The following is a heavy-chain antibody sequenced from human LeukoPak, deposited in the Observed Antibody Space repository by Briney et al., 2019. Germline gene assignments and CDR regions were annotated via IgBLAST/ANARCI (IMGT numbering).Heavy chain of an antibody. J-gene: IGHJ5*02. CDR3: AKDPYYYDSSGYYQDWFDP. Sequence: GGSLRLSCAASGFTLSSYAMSWVRQAPGKGLEWVSAISGSGGSTYYADSVKGRFTISRDNSKNTLYLQMNSLRAEDTAVYYCAKDPYYYDSSGYYQDWFDPWGQGILVTVSS. V-gene: IGHV3-23*01. CDR1: GFTLSSYA. CDR2: ISGSGGST. D-gene: IGHD3-22*01.